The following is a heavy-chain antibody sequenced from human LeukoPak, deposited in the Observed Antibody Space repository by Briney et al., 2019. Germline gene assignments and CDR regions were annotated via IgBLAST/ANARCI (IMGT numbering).Heavy chain of an antibody. CDR2: ISSSSNYI. CDR3: SRDRHCIGSTCYGL. Sequence: GGSLRLSCAVSGFTFSSYSMNWVRQAPGKGLEWVSSISSSSNYIYYADSVKGRFTISRDDAKNSLYLQMNNLRAEDTAVYYCSRDRHCIGSTCYGLWGQGTRVTVSS. V-gene: IGHV3-21*01. J-gene: IGHJ4*02. D-gene: IGHD2-2*01. CDR1: GFTFSSYS.